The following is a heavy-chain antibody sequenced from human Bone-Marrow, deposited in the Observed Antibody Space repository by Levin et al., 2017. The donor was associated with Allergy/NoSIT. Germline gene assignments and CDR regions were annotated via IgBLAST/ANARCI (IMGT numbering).Heavy chain of an antibody. Sequence: GGSLRLSCAASGFTFSSYWMHWVRQAPGKGLVWVSRINSDGSSTSYADSVKGRFTISRDNAKNTLYLQMNSLRAEDTAVYYCARLYYDILTGQYSGYELLDYWGQGTLVTVSS. V-gene: IGHV3-74*01. CDR2: INSDGSST. D-gene: IGHD3-9*01. CDR3: ARLYYDILTGQYSGYELLDY. J-gene: IGHJ4*02. CDR1: GFTFSSYW.